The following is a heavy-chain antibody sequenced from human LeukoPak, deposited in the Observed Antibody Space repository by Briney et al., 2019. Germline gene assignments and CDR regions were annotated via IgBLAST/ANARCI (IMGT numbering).Heavy chain of an antibody. V-gene: IGHV4-59*01. D-gene: IGHD3-22*01. CDR2: IHYSGST. CDR1: GGSISNYY. J-gene: IGHJ6*03. Sequence: PSETLSLTCTVSGGSISNYYWSWIRQPPGKGLEWIGYIHYSGSTNYNSSLKSRVTISVDTSKNQFSLNLRSVTAADAAMYYCARGGPRLYYYYMDVWGKGTTVTISS. CDR3: ARGGPRLYYYYMDV.